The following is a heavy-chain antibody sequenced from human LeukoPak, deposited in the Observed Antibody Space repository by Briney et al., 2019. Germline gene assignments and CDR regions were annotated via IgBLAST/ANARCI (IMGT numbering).Heavy chain of an antibody. CDR3: AKGTPSGIYYYFDY. Sequence: GGSLRLSCAASGFTFTSYAMNWVRQAPGKGLEWVSTITGSGDSTYYADSAKGRFTISRDNSKNTVYLQMNGLRVEDSAIYYCAKGTPSGIYYYFDYWGQGTLVTVSS. J-gene: IGHJ4*02. V-gene: IGHV3-23*01. CDR1: GFTFTSYA. D-gene: IGHD1-26*01. CDR2: ITGSGDST.